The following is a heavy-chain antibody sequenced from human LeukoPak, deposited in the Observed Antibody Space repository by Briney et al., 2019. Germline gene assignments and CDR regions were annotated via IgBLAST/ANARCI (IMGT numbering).Heavy chain of an antibody. CDR2: IRYDGSNK. D-gene: IGHD6-19*01. Sequence: GGSLRLSCAASEFTFSTYGMHWVRQAPGKGLEWVAFIRYDGSNKYYGDSVKGRFTISRDNSKNTLYLQMNSLRAEDTALYYCARGRAVAGLDAFDIWGQGTMVTVSS. CDR1: EFTFSTYG. CDR3: ARGRAVAGLDAFDI. J-gene: IGHJ3*02. V-gene: IGHV3-30*02.